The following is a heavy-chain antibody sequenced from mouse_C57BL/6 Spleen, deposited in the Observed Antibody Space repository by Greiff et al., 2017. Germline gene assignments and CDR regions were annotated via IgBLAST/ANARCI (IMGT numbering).Heavy chain of an antibody. Sequence: QVQLQQPGAELVMPGASVKLSCKASGYTFTSYWMHWVKQRPGQGLEWIGDIDPSDSYTNYNQKFKGKSTMPVDKSSSTAYMQLSSLTSEDSAVYYCARRGAYDGYFDYWGQGTTLTVSS. D-gene: IGHD2-3*01. CDR3: ARRGAYDGYFDY. CDR1: GYTFTSYW. CDR2: IDPSDSYT. J-gene: IGHJ2*01. V-gene: IGHV1-69*01.